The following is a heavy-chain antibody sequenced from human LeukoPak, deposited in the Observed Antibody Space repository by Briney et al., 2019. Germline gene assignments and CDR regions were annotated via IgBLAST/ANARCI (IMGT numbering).Heavy chain of an antibody. J-gene: IGHJ4*02. CDR2: ISGSGDIT. D-gene: IGHD6-13*01. V-gene: IGHV3-23*01. Sequence: QPGGSLRLSCAASGFTFSSFAMGWVRQAPGKGLEWVSIISGSGDITYYADSVKGRFTISRDNSKNTLFLQMNSLRAEDTAVFYCAKGSAAGYYFDYWGQGTLVTASS. CDR3: AKGSAAGYYFDY. CDR1: GFTFSSFA.